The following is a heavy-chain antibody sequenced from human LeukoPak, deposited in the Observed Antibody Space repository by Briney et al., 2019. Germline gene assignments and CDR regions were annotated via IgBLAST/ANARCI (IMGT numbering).Heavy chain of an antibody. CDR3: ARSGGYSGY. Sequence: SETLSLTCTVSGGSISSSSYYWGWIRQPPGKGLEWIGEINHSGSTNYNPSLKSRVTISVDTSKNQFSLKLSSVTAADTAVYYCARSGGYSGYWGQGTLVTVSS. D-gene: IGHD5-12*01. CDR1: GGSISSSSYY. J-gene: IGHJ4*02. CDR2: INHSGST. V-gene: IGHV4-39*07.